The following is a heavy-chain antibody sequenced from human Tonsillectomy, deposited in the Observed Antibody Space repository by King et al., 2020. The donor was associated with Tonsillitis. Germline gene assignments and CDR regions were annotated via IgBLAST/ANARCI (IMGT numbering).Heavy chain of an antibody. J-gene: IGHJ1*01. CDR1: GGSINSGDYY. Sequence: VQLQESGPGLVEPSQTLSLTCTVSGGSINSGDYYWSWIRQPPGKGLEWIGYIYYRGNTYFNPSLKSRVTLSVDTTKNQFSLKLSSVIAADTAVYYCASSHPSRWSGEYFRHWGRGTLVTVSS. D-gene: IGHD6-13*01. V-gene: IGHV4-30-4*01. CDR3: ASSHPSRWSGEYFRH. CDR2: IYYRGNT.